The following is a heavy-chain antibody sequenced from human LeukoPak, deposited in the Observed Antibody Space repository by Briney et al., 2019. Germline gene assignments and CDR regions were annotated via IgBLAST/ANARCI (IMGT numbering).Heavy chain of an antibody. CDR2: IGWNSRDI. CDR1: GFNFDDFA. J-gene: IGHJ4*02. V-gene: IGHV3-9*01. CDR3: AKDLFRAGGLLDFDF. D-gene: IGHD3-10*01. Sequence: GGSLRLSCAASGFNFDDFAMHWVRLAPGKGLEWVSGIGWNSRDIDYADSVKGRFTISRDNVKNSLYLQLNSLRAEDTALYYCAKDLFRAGGLLDFDFWGRGTLVTVSS.